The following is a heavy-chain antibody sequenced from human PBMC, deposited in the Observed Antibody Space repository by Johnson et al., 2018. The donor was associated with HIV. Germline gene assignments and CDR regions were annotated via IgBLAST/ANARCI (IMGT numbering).Heavy chain of an antibody. V-gene: IGHV3-30-3*01. CDR3: TRQADI. CDR2: ISYDGSNK. Sequence: QVQLVESGGGVVQPGRSLRLSCAASGFTFSSYAMHWVRQAPGKGLEWVAVISYDGSNKYYADSVKGRFTISRDNSKSTLYLQMNSLRPEDTAVYYCTRQADIWGQGTMVTVS. J-gene: IGHJ3*02. CDR1: GFTFSSYA.